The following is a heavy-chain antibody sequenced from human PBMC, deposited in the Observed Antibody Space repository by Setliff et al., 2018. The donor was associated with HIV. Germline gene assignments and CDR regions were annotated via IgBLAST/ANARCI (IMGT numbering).Heavy chain of an antibody. V-gene: IGHV3-11*04. Sequence: GGSLRLSCIASGFTFSDYYMSWIRQAPGKGLEWVAYISTSGNSIYYADSVKGRFTISRDYAKNSLYLHMNSLRVEDTAVYYCARIYGSGTYYDFDYWGQGTLVTVSS. J-gene: IGHJ4*02. CDR2: ISTSGNSI. D-gene: IGHD3-10*01. CDR3: ARIYGSGTYYDFDY. CDR1: GFTFSDYY.